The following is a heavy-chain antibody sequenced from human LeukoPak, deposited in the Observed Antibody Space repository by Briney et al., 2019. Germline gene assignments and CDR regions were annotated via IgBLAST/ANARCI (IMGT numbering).Heavy chain of an antibody. Sequence: GGSLRLSCAASGFTFSSYAMSWVRQAPGKGLEWVSAISGSGGSTYYADSVKGRFTISGDNSKNTLYLQMNSLRAEDTAVYYCAKDSLSFYYYYMDVWGQGTTVTVSS. CDR1: GFTFSSYA. CDR3: AKDSLSFYYYYMDV. J-gene: IGHJ6*03. D-gene: IGHD3-10*01. CDR2: ISGSGGST. V-gene: IGHV3-23*01.